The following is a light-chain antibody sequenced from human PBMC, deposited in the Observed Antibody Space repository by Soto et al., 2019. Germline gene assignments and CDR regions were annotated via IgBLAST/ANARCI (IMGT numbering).Light chain of an antibody. CDR1: NSNIGAGYD. Sequence: QSVLTQPPSVSGAPGQRVPISCTGSNSNIGAGYDVHWYQQLPRRAPKLLIYGNNIRPSGVPDLFAGAKFATSAYLTIIGLQAEDEAEYYCQSQDGSLSVSVFGGGTKLTVL. J-gene: IGLJ3*02. CDR3: QSQDGSLSVSV. V-gene: IGLV1-40*01. CDR2: GNN.